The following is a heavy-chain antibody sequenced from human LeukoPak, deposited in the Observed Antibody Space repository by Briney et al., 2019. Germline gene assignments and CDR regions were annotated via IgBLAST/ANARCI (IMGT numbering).Heavy chain of an antibody. CDR3: ARGRRELLKPVRYYYYMDV. D-gene: IGHD1-7*01. CDR2: IYTSGST. V-gene: IGHV4-4*07. CDR1: GGSISSYY. Sequence: SSETLSLTCTVSGGSISSYYWSWIRQPAGKGLEWIGRIYTSGSTNYNPSLKSRVTMSVDTSKNQFSLKLSSVTAADTAVYYCARGRRELLKPVRYYYYMDVWGKGTTVTVSS. J-gene: IGHJ6*03.